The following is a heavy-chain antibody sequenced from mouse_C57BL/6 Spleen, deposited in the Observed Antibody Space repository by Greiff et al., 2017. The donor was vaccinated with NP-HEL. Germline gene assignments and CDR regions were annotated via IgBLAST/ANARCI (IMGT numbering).Heavy chain of an antibody. Sequence: QVHVKQSGAELASPGASVTLSCKASGYTFTDHIMNWVKKRPGQGLEWIGRIYPVSGETNYNQKFMGKATFSVDRSSSTVYMVLNSLTSEDPAVYYCALIYDGSSYAMDYWGQGTSVTVSS. D-gene: IGHD2-3*01. J-gene: IGHJ4*01. V-gene: IGHV1-11*01. CDR2: IYPVSGET. CDR1: GYTFTDHI. CDR3: ALIYDGSSYAMDY.